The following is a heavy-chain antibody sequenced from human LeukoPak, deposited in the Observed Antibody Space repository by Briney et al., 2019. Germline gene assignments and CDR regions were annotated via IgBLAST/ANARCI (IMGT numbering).Heavy chain of an antibody. CDR3: ARTTEGGYTYGYFYYYYMDV. Sequence: SETLSLTCAVYGGCFSGYYWSWIRQPPGKGLECTGEINHSGSTNYNPSLKSRVTISVDTSKNQFSLKLASVTAADTAVYYCARTTEGGYTYGYFYYYYMDVWGKGTTVTISS. J-gene: IGHJ6*03. D-gene: IGHD5-18*01. V-gene: IGHV4-34*01. CDR1: GGCFSGYY. CDR2: INHSGST.